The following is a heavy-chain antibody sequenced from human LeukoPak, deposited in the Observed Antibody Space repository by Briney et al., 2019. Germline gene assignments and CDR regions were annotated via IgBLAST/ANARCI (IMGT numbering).Heavy chain of an antibody. J-gene: IGHJ4*01. V-gene: IGHV3-30*01. CDR2: ISSDGNTK. CDR3: ARVSIFGVVITPDF. Sequence: GRSLRLSCAASGFTFSSYAMHWVRQAPGKGLEWVALISSDGNTKYYADSVRGRFTISTDNSKNTLFLQMNKLRDDDTDVYYCARVSIFGVVITPDFWGQGTLVTVSS. CDR1: GFTFSSYA. D-gene: IGHD3-3*02.